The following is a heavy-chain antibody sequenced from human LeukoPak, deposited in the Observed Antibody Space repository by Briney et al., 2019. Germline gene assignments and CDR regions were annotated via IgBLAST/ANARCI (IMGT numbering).Heavy chain of an antibody. CDR3: VQEGPRGLAFDI. CDR1: GVTFSSYV. J-gene: IGHJ3*02. V-gene: IGHV3-23*01. Sequence: GGSLRLSCEASGVTFSSYVMSWVRQPPGKGPEWVSGISGSGGGTYYADSVKGRFAISRDNSKNTLYRQMSSLRAEDTAVYYCVQEGPRGLAFDIWGQGTKVTVSS. CDR2: ISGSGGGT.